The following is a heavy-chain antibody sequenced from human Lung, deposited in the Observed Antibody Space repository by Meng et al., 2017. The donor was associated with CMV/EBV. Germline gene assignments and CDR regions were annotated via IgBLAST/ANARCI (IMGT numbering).Heavy chain of an antibody. D-gene: IGHD3-3*01. CDR1: GYTFSTYT. J-gene: IGHJ5*02. CDR3: ARGYDFWSAYYLIEP. Sequence: ASXXVSXKASGYTFSTYTIIWVRQAPGQGLEWMGWISPYNGDTNYAPKFQGRVSMTTDTSTSTAYLELRSLRSDDTAVYYCARGYDFWSAYYLIEPWGQGTXVTVSS. CDR2: ISPYNGDT. V-gene: IGHV1-18*01.